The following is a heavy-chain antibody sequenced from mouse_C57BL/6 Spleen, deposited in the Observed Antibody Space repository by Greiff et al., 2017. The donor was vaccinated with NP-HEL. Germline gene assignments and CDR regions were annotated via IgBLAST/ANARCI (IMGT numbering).Heavy chain of an antibody. Sequence: EVKLVESGGGLVQPGGSLSLSCAASGFTFTDYYMSWVRQPPGKALEWLGFIRNKANGYTTEYSASVKGRFTISRDNSQSIRYLQMNALRAEDSATYYGARRGYYYGSSHYYAMDYWGQGTSVTVSS. CDR3: ARRGYYYGSSHYYAMDY. CDR2: IRNKANGYTT. J-gene: IGHJ4*01. V-gene: IGHV7-3*01. CDR1: GFTFTDYY. D-gene: IGHD1-1*01.